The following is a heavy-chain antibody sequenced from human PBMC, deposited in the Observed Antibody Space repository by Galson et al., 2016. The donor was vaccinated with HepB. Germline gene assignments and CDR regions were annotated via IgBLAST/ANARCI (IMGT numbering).Heavy chain of an antibody. Sequence: SLRLSCAASGFSVRNDYESWVRQAPGKGLEWVSVIYTGGTTYYADSVKGRSTISRDNSKNTVYLQMNSLRAEDTAIYYCARVFGPLDAFDVWGQGTMVTVSS. V-gene: IGHV3-53*01. CDR2: IYTGGTT. CDR3: ARVFGPLDAFDV. J-gene: IGHJ3*01. D-gene: IGHD3-3*01. CDR1: GFSVRNDY.